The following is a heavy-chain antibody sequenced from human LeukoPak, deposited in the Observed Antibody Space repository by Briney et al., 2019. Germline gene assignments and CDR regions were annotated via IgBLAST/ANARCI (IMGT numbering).Heavy chain of an antibody. CDR1: GFTLSTYE. V-gene: IGHV3-74*01. Sequence: GGSLRLSCAASGFTLSTYEMHWVRQAPGKGLVWVSRMNPDGSRTGYADSVKGRFTFSRDNARHTLYLQMNSLRAEDTAVYYCARELPREVTLDNWGQETLVTVSS. CDR3: ARELPREVTLDN. J-gene: IGHJ4*02. D-gene: IGHD2-21*02. CDR2: MNPDGSRT.